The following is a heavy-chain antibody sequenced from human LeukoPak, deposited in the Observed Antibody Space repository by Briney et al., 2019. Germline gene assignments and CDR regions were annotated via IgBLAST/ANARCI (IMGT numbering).Heavy chain of an antibody. Sequence: SATLALTCAVYGGSFSGYYWTWIRQPPGKGLEWIGEINHSGSTNYNPSLKSRVTISVDTSKNQFSLKLNSVTAADTAVYYCARTTTVTTSAFDIWGQGTMVTVSS. CDR3: ARTTTVTTSAFDI. V-gene: IGHV4-34*01. CDR2: INHSGST. CDR1: GGSFSGYY. D-gene: IGHD4-17*01. J-gene: IGHJ3*02.